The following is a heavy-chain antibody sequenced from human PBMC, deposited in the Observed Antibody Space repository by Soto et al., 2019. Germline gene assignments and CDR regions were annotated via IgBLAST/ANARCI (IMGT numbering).Heavy chain of an antibody. CDR1: GGTFSSYA. D-gene: IGHD3-22*01. J-gene: IGHJ4*02. Sequence: QVQLVQSGAEVKKPGSSVKVSCKASGGTFSSYAISWVRQAPGQGIEWMGGIIPIFGTANYAQKFQGRVTITADESTSTAYMERSSLRSDDTAVYYCARSGYSGYYLYYFDYWGQGTLVTVSS. CDR3: ARSGYSGYYLYYFDY. V-gene: IGHV1-69*01. CDR2: IIPIFGTA.